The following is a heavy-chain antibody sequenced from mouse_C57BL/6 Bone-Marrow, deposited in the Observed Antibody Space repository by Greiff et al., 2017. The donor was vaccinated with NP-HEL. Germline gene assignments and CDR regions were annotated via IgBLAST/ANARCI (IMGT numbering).Heavy chain of an antibody. D-gene: IGHD2-12*01. CDR1: GYTFTDHT. V-gene: IGHV1-78*01. J-gene: IGHJ4*01. Sequence: QVQLQESDAELVKPGASVKISCKASGYTFTDHTIHWMKQRPEQGLEWIGNIYPRDGSTKYNEKFKGKATLTADKSSSTAYMQLNSLTSEDSAVYFCARPFYSPYAMDYWGQGTSVTVSS. CDR3: ARPFYSPYAMDY. CDR2: IYPRDGST.